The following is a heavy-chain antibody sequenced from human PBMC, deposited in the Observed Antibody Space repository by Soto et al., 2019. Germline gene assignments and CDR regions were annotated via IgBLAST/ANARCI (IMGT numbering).Heavy chain of an antibody. CDR2: IYPTASDT. D-gene: IGHD5-12*01. V-gene: IGHV5-51*01. J-gene: IGHJ6*02. Sequence: PGGSLNISCQGSGYIFATYWIGWVRQMPGKGLEWMGIIYPTASDTRYSPSFQGQVTISADKSITTAYLQWSSLRASDTAVYYCARSGYSSHGMDVWGQGTTVTVSS. CDR3: ARSGYSSHGMDV. CDR1: GYIFATYW.